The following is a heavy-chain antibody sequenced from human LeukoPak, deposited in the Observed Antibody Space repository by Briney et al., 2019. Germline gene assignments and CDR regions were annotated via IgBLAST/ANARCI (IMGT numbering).Heavy chain of an antibody. J-gene: IGHJ4*02. D-gene: IGHD3-3*01. V-gene: IGHV4-38-2*02. CDR3: ATKITIFGVVISGPHYFDY. CDR1: GYSISSGYY. CDR2: IYHSGST. Sequence: SETLSLTCTVSGYSISSGYYWGWIRQPPGKGLEWIGSIYHSGSTYYNPSLKSRVTISVDTSKNQFSLKLSSVTAADTAVYYCATKITIFGVVISGPHYFDYWGPGTLVTVSS.